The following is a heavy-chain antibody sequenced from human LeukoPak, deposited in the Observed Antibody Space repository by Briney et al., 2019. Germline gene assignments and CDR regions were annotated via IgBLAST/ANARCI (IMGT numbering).Heavy chain of an antibody. D-gene: IGHD4-11*01. CDR1: GGSISSGGYS. Sequence: SETLSLTCAVSGGSISSGGYSWSWIRQPPGKGLEWIGYIYHSGSTYYNPSLKSRVTISVDRSKNQFSLKLSSVTAADTAVYYCARVDSNHGPIFDYWGQGTLVTVSS. V-gene: IGHV4-30-2*01. J-gene: IGHJ4*02. CDR3: ARVDSNHGPIFDY. CDR2: IYHSGST.